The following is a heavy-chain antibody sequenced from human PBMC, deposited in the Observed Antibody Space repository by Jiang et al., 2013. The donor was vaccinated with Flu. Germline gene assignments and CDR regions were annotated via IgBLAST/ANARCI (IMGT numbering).Heavy chain of an antibody. D-gene: IGHD3-22*01. J-gene: IGHJ3*02. Sequence: KPTQTLTLTCTFSGFSLSTSGMCVSWIRQPPGKALEWLARIDWDDDKYYSTSLKTRLTISKDTSKNQVVLTMTNMDPVDTATYYCARTYDSSGYRGNAFDIWGQGTMVTVSS. V-gene: IGHV2-70*11. CDR3: ARTYDSSGYRGNAFDI. CDR1: GFSLSTSGMC. CDR2: IDWDDDK.